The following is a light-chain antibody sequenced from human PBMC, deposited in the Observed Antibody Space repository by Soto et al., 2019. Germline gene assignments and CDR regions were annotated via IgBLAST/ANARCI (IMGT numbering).Light chain of an antibody. Sequence: DIQLTQSPSFLSASVGDRVTITCRASQGISTFLAWYQQHPGTAPKRLIYDASNLQSGVPSRFSGSGSGTEFTLTISSLQPDDFATYYCQQYNSYWTFGQGTKVEIK. J-gene: IGKJ1*01. CDR1: QGISTF. V-gene: IGKV1-9*01. CDR2: DAS. CDR3: QQYNSYWT.